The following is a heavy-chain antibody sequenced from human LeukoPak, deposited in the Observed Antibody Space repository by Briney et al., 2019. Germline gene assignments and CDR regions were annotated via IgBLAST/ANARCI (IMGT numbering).Heavy chain of an antibody. V-gene: IGHV3-30*03. D-gene: IGHD6-13*01. CDR1: GFDFSDHG. CDR3: ASTSSIAAAEDY. Sequence: GSLRLSCAASGFDFSDHGMHWVRQAPGKGLEWVAVISRHGSTKIYAASVKGRFTISRDNAKNSLYLQMNSLRAEDTAVYYCASTSSIAAAEDYWGQGTLVTVSS. CDR2: ISRHGSTK. J-gene: IGHJ4*02.